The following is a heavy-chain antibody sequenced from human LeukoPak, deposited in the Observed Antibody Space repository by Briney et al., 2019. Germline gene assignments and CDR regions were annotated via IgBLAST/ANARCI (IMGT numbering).Heavy chain of an antibody. CDR3: AKSITIFGVDPHGGMGV. Sequence: HPGRSLRLFCAASGFTFSRYGMHWVRQAPGKGLEWVAVISYDGSNKYYADSVKGRFTISRENSKNTLYLQMNSLRAEDTAVYYCAKSITIFGVDPHGGMGVWGQGTTVTVSS. CDR1: GFTFSRYG. D-gene: IGHD3-3*01. J-gene: IGHJ6*01. CDR2: ISYDGSNK. V-gene: IGHV3-30*18.